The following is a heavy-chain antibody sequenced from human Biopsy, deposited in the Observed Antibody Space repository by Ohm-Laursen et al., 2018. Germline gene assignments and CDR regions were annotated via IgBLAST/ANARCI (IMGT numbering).Heavy chain of an antibody. CDR3: ARERTSVTFFGKISDYYFDF. D-gene: IGHD3-3*01. CDR1: GYTFTNYA. V-gene: IGHV1-18*01. J-gene: IGHJ4*02. Sequence: ASVKVSCKASGYTFTNYAINWVRQAPGQGLEWLGWISVKTGNTNYTQKLQGRVTMTTDTSTNTAYMELRSLRSDDTALYYCARERTSVTFFGKISDYYFDFWGPGTVVTVSS. CDR2: ISVKTGNT.